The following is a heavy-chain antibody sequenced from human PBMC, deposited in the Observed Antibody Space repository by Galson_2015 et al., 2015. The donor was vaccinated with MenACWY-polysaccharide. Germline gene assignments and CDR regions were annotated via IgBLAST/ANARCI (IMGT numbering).Heavy chain of an antibody. J-gene: IGHJ1*01. D-gene: IGHD2-2*01. Sequence: NQSLTCTVSGGSISSGGSYWSWIRQSPGKGMEWIGYIYYSGRTNYSPSLKSRATVSLDTSKNQFSLKLSFVTAADTAVYYCASLPLGNCGSVSCYGYFHHWGQGTLVTVSS. CDR3: ASLPLGNCGSVSCYGYFHH. CDR1: GGSISSGGSY. V-gene: IGHV4-30-4*01. CDR2: IYYSGRT.